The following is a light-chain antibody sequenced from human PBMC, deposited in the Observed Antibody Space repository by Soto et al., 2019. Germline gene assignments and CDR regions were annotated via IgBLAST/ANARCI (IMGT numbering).Light chain of an antibody. CDR3: QQYDNLPLT. CDR1: QDISNY. CDR2: DAS. V-gene: IGKV1-33*01. J-gene: IGKJ3*01. Sequence: IQMTQSPSSLSASVGDRVTITCQASQDISNYLNWYQQKPGKAPKLLIYDASNLETGVPSRFSGSRSGTDFTFTISSLQPEDITTYYCQQYDNLPLTFGPGTKVDIK.